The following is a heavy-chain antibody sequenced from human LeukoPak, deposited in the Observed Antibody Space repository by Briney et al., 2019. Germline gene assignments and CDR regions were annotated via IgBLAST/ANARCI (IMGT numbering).Heavy chain of an antibody. CDR1: GFTFSSYW. CDR3: ARDRWFGELFHDAFGI. Sequence: GGSLRLSCAASGFTFSSYWMSWVRQAPGKGLEWVANIKQDGSEKYYVDSVKGRFTISRDNAKNSLYLQMNSLRAEDTAVYYCARDRWFGELFHDAFGIWGQGTMVTVSS. D-gene: IGHD3-10*01. CDR2: IKQDGSEK. J-gene: IGHJ3*02. V-gene: IGHV3-7*03.